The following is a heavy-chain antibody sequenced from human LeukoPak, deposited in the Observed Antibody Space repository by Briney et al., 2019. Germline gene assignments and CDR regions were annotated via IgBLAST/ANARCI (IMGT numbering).Heavy chain of an antibody. J-gene: IGHJ2*01. D-gene: IGHD2-2*01. CDR2: IYYSGST. V-gene: IGHV4-59*01. Sequence: SETLSLTCTVSGGSISSYYWSWIRQPPGKGLEWIGYIYYSGSTSYNPSLKSRVTISVDTSKNQFSLKLSSVTAADTAVYYCARVILPAAIPPRDWYFDLWGRGTLVTVSS. CDR3: ARVILPAAIPPRDWYFDL. CDR1: GGSISSYY.